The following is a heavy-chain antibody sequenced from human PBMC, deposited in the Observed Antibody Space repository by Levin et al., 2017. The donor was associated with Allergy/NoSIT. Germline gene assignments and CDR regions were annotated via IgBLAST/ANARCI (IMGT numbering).Heavy chain of an antibody. Sequence: ASVKVSCKASGFTFTIYDIRWVRQAPGQGLEWVGRLNPNTGGTDSAQKFMGRVTMTRDTSTTTAFMELTRLRPDDTAIYYCARETIAAPPYNWFDTWGQGALVTVSS. CDR3: ARETIAAPPYNWFDT. D-gene: IGHD6-13*01. CDR2: LNPNTGGT. V-gene: IGHV1-2*06. CDR1: GFTFTIYD. J-gene: IGHJ5*02.